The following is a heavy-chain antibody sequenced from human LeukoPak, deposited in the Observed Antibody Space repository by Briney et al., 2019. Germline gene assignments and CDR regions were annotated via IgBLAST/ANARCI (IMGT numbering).Heavy chain of an antibody. Sequence: KTSETLSLTCTVSGGSISSSSYYWGWIRQPPGKGLEWIGSIYYSGSTYYNPSLKSRVTISVDTSKNQFSLKLSSVTAADTAVYYCARHSSGQGYFDYWGQGTLVTVSS. CDR2: IYYSGST. CDR3: ARHSSGQGYFDY. CDR1: GGSISSSSYY. J-gene: IGHJ4*02. D-gene: IGHD6-19*01. V-gene: IGHV4-39*01.